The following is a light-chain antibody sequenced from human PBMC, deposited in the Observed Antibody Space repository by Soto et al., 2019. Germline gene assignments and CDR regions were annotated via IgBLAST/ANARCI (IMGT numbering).Light chain of an antibody. J-gene: IGKJ2*01. CDR2: GAS. CDR1: QSITSNF. V-gene: IGKV3-20*01. Sequence: EIVLTQSPGTLSLSPGERATLSCRASQSITSNFLAWYQQKPGQAPGLLIYGASTRAAGVPDRFSGSGSGPDFTLTIASLEPEDFAVYYCQQYGRSPLMYTFGQGTKLGVK. CDR3: QQYGRSPLMYT.